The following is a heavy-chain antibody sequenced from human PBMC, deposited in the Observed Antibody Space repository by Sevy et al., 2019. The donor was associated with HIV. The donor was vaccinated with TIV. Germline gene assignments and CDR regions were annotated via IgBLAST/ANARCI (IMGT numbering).Heavy chain of an antibody. Sequence: ASVKVSCKASGYLFTSYRITWVRQAPGKRLELVGWISPHKGDTNYAQRVQDRVTMITDTSTTTAYMELRSLTSDDSAVYYCAGAYCSGGRCYSLAYWGQGTLVTVSS. CDR3: AGAYCSGGRCYSLAY. D-gene: IGHD2-15*01. V-gene: IGHV1-18*01. CDR1: GYLFTSYR. J-gene: IGHJ4*02. CDR2: ISPHKGDT.